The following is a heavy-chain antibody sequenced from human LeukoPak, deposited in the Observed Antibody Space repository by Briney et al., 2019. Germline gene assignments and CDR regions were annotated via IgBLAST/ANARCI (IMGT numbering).Heavy chain of an antibody. CDR3: ARDREEYCSGGTCTNFDY. D-gene: IGHD2-15*01. CDR2: ISYDGSNK. Sequence: GGSLRLSCAASGFTFSRYGMHWVRQAPGKGLEWVAVISYDGSNKYYADSVKGRFTISRHNAKKSLYLQMNSLRAEDTAVYYCARDREEYCSGGTCTNFDYWGQGTLVTVSS. CDR1: GFTFSRYG. J-gene: IGHJ4*02. V-gene: IGHV3-30*03.